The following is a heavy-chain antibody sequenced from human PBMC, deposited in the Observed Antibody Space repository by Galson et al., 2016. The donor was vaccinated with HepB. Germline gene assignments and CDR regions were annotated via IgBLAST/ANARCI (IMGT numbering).Heavy chain of an antibody. CDR1: GFTFSGYS. Sequence: SLRLSCAASGFTFSGYSMNWVRQAPGKGLEWVSTISNSSTYIYYADSVKGRFTISRGNAKNSLSLQMNSLRADDTAVYYCVFGATGPFDFWGQGTMVTVSS. J-gene: IGHJ3*01. CDR3: VFGATGPFDF. V-gene: IGHV3-21*01. D-gene: IGHD1-26*01. CDR2: ISNSSTYI.